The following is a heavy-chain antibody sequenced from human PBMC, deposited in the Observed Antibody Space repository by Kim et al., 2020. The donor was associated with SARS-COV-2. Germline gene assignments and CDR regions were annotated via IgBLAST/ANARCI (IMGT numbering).Heavy chain of an antibody. J-gene: IGHJ4*02. V-gene: IGHV3-48*02. CDR2: ISTSSSAI. CDR3: ARVVAGVTGADY. Sequence: GGSLRLSCAASGFTFSAYNMIWVRQAPGKGLECISYISTSSSAIHYADSVKGRFTISSDNAKNSLFLEMNSLRDEDTAVYYCARVVAGVTGADYWGQGTLATVSS. D-gene: IGHD3-10*01. CDR1: GFTFSAYN.